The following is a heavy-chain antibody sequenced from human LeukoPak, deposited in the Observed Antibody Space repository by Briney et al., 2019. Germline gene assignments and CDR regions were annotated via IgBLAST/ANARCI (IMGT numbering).Heavy chain of an antibody. CDR2: ISGSGGST. V-gene: IGHV3-23*01. J-gene: IGHJ4*02. Sequence: GGSLRLSCAASGFTFSSYAMSWVRQAPGKGLEWVSAISGSGGSTYYADSVKGRFTISRDNSKNMLYLQMNRLRAEDTAVYYCEAARGYCSGGSCFDYWGQGTLVTVSS. CDR1: GFTFSSYA. D-gene: IGHD2-15*01. CDR3: EAARGYCSGGSCFDY.